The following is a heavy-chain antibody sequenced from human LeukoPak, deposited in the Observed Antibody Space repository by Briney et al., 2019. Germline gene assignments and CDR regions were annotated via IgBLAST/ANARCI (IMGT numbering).Heavy chain of an antibody. J-gene: IGHJ6*02. CDR2: IGTAGDT. Sequence: GGSLRLSCAASEFTFSSYDMHWLRQPTGKGLEWVSTIGTAGDTFYEASVRDRFTTSRDNAKNSLYLTMSSLRAEDTAVYYCARGVRGLNYYGSSGYYSVLDYYGMDVWGQGTMVTVSS. V-gene: IGHV3-13*01. D-gene: IGHD3-22*01. CDR1: EFTFSSYD. CDR3: ARGVRGLNYYGSSGYYSVLDYYGMDV.